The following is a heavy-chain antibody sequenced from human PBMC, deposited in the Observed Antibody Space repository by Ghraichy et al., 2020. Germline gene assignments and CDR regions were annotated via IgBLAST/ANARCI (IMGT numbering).Heavy chain of an antibody. J-gene: IGHJ5*02. D-gene: IGHD6-25*01. CDR2: AHYRGTT. Sequence: SETLSLTCTVSGASINSYSHYWAWLRQPPGVGLEWLGSAHYRGTTYYDPSLDSRVSISLDTSKGQFSLSLKSVTAADTALYFCARAATSAVRFDTWGRGTRVTVSS. CDR1: GASINSYSHY. CDR3: ARAATSAVRFDT. V-gene: IGHV4-39*01.